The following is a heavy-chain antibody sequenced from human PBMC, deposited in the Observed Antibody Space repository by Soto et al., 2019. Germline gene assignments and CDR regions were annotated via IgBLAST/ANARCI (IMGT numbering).Heavy chain of an antibody. V-gene: IGHV3-23*01. Sequence: PGGSLRLSCAASGFTFSSYAMSWVRQAPGKGLEWVSAISGSGGSTYYADSVKGRFTIPRDNSKNTLYLQMNSLRAEDTAVYYCAKDHRGNSPYYGMDVWGQGTTVTVSS. CDR3: AKDHRGNSPYYGMDV. D-gene: IGHD2-21*02. CDR1: GFTFSSYA. J-gene: IGHJ6*02. CDR2: ISGSGGST.